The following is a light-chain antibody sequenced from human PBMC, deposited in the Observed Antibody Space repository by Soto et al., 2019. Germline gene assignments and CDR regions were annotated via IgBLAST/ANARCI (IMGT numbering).Light chain of an antibody. Sequence: IQMTQSPDSVSASVGDTITITCRASQAISNWIAWYQQKPGQAPKILIYAASTLQGGVPLRFSGSGSGTDFTLTMSSVQPEDFGTYYCQQANSFPLTFGGGARVDVK. J-gene: IGKJ4*01. CDR1: QAISNW. CDR2: AAS. V-gene: IGKV1D-12*01. CDR3: QQANSFPLT.